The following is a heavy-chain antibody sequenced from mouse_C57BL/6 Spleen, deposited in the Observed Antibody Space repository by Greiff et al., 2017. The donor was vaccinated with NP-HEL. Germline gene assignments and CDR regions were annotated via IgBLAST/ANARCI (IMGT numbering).Heavy chain of an antibody. V-gene: IGHV1-26*01. CDR3: ARAFITTVVATRYFDV. CDR1: GYTFTDYY. J-gene: IGHJ1*03. CDR2: INPNNGGT. Sequence: VQLQQSGPELVKPGASVKISCKASGYTFTDYYMNWVKQSHGKSLEWIGDINPNNGGTSYNQKFKGKATLTVDKSSSTAYMELRSLTSEDSAVYYCARAFITTVVATRYFDVWGTGTTVTVSS. D-gene: IGHD1-1*01.